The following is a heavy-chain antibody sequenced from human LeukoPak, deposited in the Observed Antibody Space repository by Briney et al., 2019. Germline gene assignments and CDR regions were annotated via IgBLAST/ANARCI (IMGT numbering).Heavy chain of an antibody. Sequence: LPGGSLRLSCAASGFTFSSYAMSWVRQAPGKGLEWVSAISGSGGSTYYADSVKGRFTISRDNAKNSLYLQMNSLRAEDTALYYCAKDLFGFYYDSSGLDYWGQGTLVTVSS. V-gene: IGHV3-23*01. D-gene: IGHD3-22*01. J-gene: IGHJ4*02. CDR3: AKDLFGFYYDSSGLDY. CDR2: ISGSGGST. CDR1: GFTFSSYA.